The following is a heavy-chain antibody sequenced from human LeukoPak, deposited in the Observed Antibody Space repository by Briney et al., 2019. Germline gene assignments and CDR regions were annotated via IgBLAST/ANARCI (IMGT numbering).Heavy chain of an antibody. V-gene: IGHV3-23*01. J-gene: IGHJ4*02. CDR2: ISGSGGST. CDR1: GFTFSSYA. CDR3: ANPWYYYGSGSY. Sequence: GGSLRLSCAASGFTFSSYAMSWVRQAPGKGLEWVSAISGSGGSTYYADSVKGRFTISRDNSKNTLYLQMNSLRAEDTAVYYCANPWYYYGSGSYWGQGTLVTVSS. D-gene: IGHD3-10*01.